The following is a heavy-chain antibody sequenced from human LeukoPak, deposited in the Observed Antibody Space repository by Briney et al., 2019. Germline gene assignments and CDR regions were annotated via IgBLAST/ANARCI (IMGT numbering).Heavy chain of an antibody. Sequence: PSETLSLTCAVYGGSLSGYYWSWIRQPPGKGLEWIGEINHSGSTNYNPSLKSRVTISVDTSKNQFSLKLSSVTAADTAVYYCARVNPYSYGGLVGYWGQGTLVTVSS. CDR3: ARVNPYSYGGLVGY. J-gene: IGHJ4*02. V-gene: IGHV4-34*01. D-gene: IGHD5-18*01. CDR1: GGSLSGYY. CDR2: INHSGST.